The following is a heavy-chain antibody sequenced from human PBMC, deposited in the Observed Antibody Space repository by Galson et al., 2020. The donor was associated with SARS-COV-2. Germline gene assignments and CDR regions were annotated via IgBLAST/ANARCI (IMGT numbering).Heavy chain of an antibody. V-gene: IGHV5-51*01. CDR1: GYIFTTYW. CDR3: ARHIAGGYSSSQRPYYWFDP. D-gene: IGHD6-13*01. Sequence: GESLKISCKGSGYIFTTYWIGWVRQMPGKGLEWMGIIYPEDSDTRYSPSFQGQVTISADKSISTAYLQWSSLKASDTAIYYCARHIAGGYSSSQRPYYWFDPWGQGTLVTVSS. CDR2: IYPEDSDT. J-gene: IGHJ5*02.